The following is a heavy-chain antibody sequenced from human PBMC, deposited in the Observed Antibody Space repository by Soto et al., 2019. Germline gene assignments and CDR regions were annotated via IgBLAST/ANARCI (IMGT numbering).Heavy chain of an antibody. CDR3: AREGRQHAYYYYMDV. CDR2: INHSGST. V-gene: IGHV4-34*01. J-gene: IGHJ6*03. Sequence: PSETLSLTCAVYGGSFSGFYWSWIRQPPGKGLEWIGEINHSGSTNYNPSLKGRVTISVDTSKNQFSLKLSSVTAADTAVYYCAREGRQHAYYYYMDVWGKGTTVTVSS. CDR1: GGSFSGFY. D-gene: IGHD6-13*01.